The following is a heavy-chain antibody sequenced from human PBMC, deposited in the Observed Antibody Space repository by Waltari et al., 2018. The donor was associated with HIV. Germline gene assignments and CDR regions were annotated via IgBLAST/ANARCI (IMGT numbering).Heavy chain of an antibody. Sequence: VQLEESGGGVVQPGRSRRLSCAASGFRVSDYGMHWVRQAPGKGLQWVAVIWDDGSKKEYSDSVKGRFTISKDNSKNTLFLQMNSLGVDDTAVYFCARVPFASSWSADSFDVWGPGTRITVSS. J-gene: IGHJ3*01. V-gene: IGHV3-33*01. CDR3: ARVPFASSWSADSFDV. CDR1: GFRVSDYG. CDR2: IWDDGSKK. D-gene: IGHD6-13*01.